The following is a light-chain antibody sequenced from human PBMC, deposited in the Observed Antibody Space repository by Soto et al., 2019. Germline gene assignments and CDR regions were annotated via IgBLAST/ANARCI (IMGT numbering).Light chain of an antibody. J-gene: IGKJ4*01. CDR3: QQYDNWRLT. CDR2: GAS. V-gene: IGKV3-15*01. CDR1: QSVSSN. Sequence: EIVMTQSPATLSLSPRERATLSCRASQSVSSNLAWYRQKPGQAPRLLIYGASTRATGIAARFSGSGSGTEFTLTISDLQSEDFAVYYCQQYDNWRLTFGGGTKVDIK.